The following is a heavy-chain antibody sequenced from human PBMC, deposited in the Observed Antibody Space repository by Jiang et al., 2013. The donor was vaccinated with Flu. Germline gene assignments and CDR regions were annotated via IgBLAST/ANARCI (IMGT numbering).Heavy chain of an antibody. CDR3: ARRSDHYYDSSGYSRNAPHRRHYYFDY. J-gene: IGHJ4*02. CDR2: IYPGDSDT. Sequence: GAEVKKPGESLKISCKGSGYSFTSYWIGWVRQMPGKGLEWMGIIYPGDSDTRYSPSFQGQVTISADKSISTAYLQWSSLKASDTAMYYCARRSDHYYDSSGYSRNAPHRRHYYFDYWGQGTLVAISA. V-gene: IGHV5-51*01. D-gene: IGHD3-22*01. CDR1: GYSFTSYW.